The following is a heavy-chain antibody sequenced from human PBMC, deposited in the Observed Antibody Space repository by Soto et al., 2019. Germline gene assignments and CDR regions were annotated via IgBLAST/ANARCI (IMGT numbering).Heavy chain of an antibody. D-gene: IGHD1-1*01. J-gene: IGHJ4*02. V-gene: IGHV4-30-2*01. CDR3: ARGGLEPFDY. Sequence: SETLSLTCAVSGGSISSRGYSWNWIRQPPGKGLEWIGYIYHSGSTSYNPSLKSRVTMSVDRSKNQFPPKLNSVTAADTAVYYCARGGLEPFDYWGQGALVTVSS. CDR1: GGSISSRGYS. CDR2: IYHSGST.